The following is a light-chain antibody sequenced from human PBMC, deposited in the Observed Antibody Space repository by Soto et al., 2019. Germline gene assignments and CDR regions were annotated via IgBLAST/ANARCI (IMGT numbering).Light chain of an antibody. J-gene: IGKJ1*01. CDR2: GAS. V-gene: IGKV3-20*01. CDR3: QQYGRSPQVT. CDR1: QSVSSSY. Sequence: EIVLTQSPGTLSLSPGERATLSCRASQSVSSSYLAWYQQKPGQAPRLLIYGASSRATGIPDRFSGSGSGTDFTLTISRLEPEDFAVYYCQQYGRSPQVTFGQGTKVEIK.